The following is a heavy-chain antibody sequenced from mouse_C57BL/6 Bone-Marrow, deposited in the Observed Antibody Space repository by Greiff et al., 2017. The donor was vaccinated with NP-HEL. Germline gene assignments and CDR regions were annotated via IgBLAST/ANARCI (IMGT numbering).Heavy chain of an antibody. V-gene: IGHV7-1*01. CDR3: ARGDYDKYFDV. Sequence: EVKLMESGGGLVQSGRSLRLSCATSGFTFSDFYMEWVRQAPGKGLEWIAASRNKANDYTTEYSASVKGRFIVSRDTSQSILYLQMNALRAEDTAIYYCARGDYDKYFDVWGTGTTVTVSS. CDR2: SRNKANDYTT. J-gene: IGHJ1*03. CDR1: GFTFSDFY. D-gene: IGHD2-4*01.